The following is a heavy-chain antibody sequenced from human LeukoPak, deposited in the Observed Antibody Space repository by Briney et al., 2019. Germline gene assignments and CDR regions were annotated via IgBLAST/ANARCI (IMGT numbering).Heavy chain of an antibody. Sequence: GGSLRLSXAASGFTFSSYGMHWVRQAPGRGLEWLGIIWYDGSNQYYGDSVKGRFTISRDNSKNTLYLQMNSLRAEDTAVYYCAKDGRGESYYFDAFDIWGQGTMVTVSS. CDR2: IWYDGSNQ. CDR3: AKDGRGESYYFDAFDI. D-gene: IGHD1-26*01. J-gene: IGHJ3*02. V-gene: IGHV3-33*03. CDR1: GFTFSSYG.